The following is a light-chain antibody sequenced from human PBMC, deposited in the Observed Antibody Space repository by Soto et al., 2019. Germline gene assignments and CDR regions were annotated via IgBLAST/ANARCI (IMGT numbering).Light chain of an antibody. CDR1: RSISIG. V-gene: IGKV3D-15*01. CDR3: EEPRTSAGIT. CDR2: GAS. Sequence: SRASRSISIGLAWYRQKPGQAPRLLIYGASTRATGTPARLSGCGPGTAFTLSMRCRHSRWSALPYCEEPRTSAGITFGEGTRLEIK. J-gene: IGKJ5*01.